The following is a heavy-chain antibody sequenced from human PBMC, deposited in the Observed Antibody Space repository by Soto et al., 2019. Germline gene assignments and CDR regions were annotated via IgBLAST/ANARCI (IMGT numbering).Heavy chain of an antibody. CDR2: ISGSGHKA. V-gene: IGHV3-23*01. Sequence: PGGSLRLSCAASGFSFSIYDMSWVRQAPWKGLEWVSTISGSGHKADYADSVKGRFTISRDNAKNMLYLQMNSLIADDTAVYYCAYRTGFDYWGQGALVTVSS. CDR1: GFSFSIYD. CDR3: AYRTGFDY. J-gene: IGHJ4*02.